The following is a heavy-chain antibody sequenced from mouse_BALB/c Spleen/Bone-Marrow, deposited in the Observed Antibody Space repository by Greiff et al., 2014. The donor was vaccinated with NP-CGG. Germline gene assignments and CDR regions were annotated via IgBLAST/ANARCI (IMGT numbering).Heavy chain of an antibody. J-gene: IGHJ2*01. CDR1: GYTFTDYN. CDR3: ARRGSPYYFDC. CDR2: IYHNNGGT. V-gene: IGHV1S29*02. Sequence: VQLQQSGPELVKPGASVKISCKASGYTFTDYNMHWVKQSHGKSLEWIGYIYHNNGGTGYNQKFKSKATVTADNSSSTAYMELRSLTSEDSAVYYCARRGSPYYFDCWGQGTTLTVSS. D-gene: IGHD1-1*02.